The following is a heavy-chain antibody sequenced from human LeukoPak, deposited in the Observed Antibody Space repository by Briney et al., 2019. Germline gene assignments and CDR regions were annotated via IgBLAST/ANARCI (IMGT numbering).Heavy chain of an antibody. V-gene: IGHV4-34*01. Sequence: SETLSLTCAVYGVSFSGYNWSWIRQPPGKGLEWIGEINHSGSTNYNPSLKSRVTISVDTSKNQFSLKLSSVTAADTAVYYCAREGGSSSWYSYWGQGTLVTVSS. CDR2: INHSGST. D-gene: IGHD6-13*01. J-gene: IGHJ4*02. CDR3: AREGGSSSWYSY. CDR1: GVSFSGYN.